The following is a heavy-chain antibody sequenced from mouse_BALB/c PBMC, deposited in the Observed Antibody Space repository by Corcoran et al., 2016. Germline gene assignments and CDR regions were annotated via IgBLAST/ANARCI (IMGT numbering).Heavy chain of an antibody. CDR2: INTYTGEP. D-gene: IGHD1-3*01. V-gene: IGHV9-1*02. J-gene: IGHJ4*01. Sequence: QIQLVQSGPELKKPGETVKISCKASGYTFTNYGMNWVKQAPGKGLKWMGWINTYTGEPTYADDFKGRFAFSLETSASTAYLQINNLKNEDMATYFCASWGYKNAMDYWGQGTSVTVSS. CDR3: ASWGYKNAMDY. CDR1: GYTFTNYG.